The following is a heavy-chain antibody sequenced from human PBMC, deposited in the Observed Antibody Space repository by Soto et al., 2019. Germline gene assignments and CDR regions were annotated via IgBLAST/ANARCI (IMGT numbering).Heavy chain of an antibody. CDR1: GFTFSDHY. V-gene: IGHV3-72*01. J-gene: IGHJ6*02. CDR3: AREARIARANSSYYYFGMDV. Sequence: EVQLVESGGGLVQPGGSLRLSCAASGFTFSDHYMDWVRQAPGKGLEWVGRTRDRANSYTTEYAASVKGRFTISRDDSKNSLYLQMNSLETEDTAVYYCAREARIARANSSYYYFGMDVWGQGTTVTVSS. D-gene: IGHD1-26*01. CDR2: TRDRANSYTT.